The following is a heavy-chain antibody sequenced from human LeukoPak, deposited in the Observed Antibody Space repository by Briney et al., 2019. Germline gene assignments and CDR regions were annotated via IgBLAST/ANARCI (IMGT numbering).Heavy chain of an antibody. CDR3: ASLGRYCSGGSCYLYFDY. J-gene: IGHJ4*02. CDR2: INPNSGDT. Sequence: ASVKVSCKASGYTFTGYYMHWVRQAPGQGLEWMGRINPNSGDTNYTQKFQGRVTMTRDTSISTAYMELSRLRSDDTAVYYCASLGRYCSGGSCYLYFDYWGQGTLVTVSS. CDR1: GYTFTGYY. D-gene: IGHD2-15*01. V-gene: IGHV1-2*06.